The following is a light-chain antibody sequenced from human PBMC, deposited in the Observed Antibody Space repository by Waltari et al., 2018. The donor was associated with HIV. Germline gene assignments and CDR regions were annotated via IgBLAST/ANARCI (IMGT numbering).Light chain of an antibody. CDR3: QQYFSPPPLT. Sequence: DIQMTQSPSSLSASVGDRVTITCRASQAISNSLALYQQKPGKAPKLLLYAASRLESGVPSRFSGSRSGTDYALTISSLQPEDFAVYYCQQYFSPPPLTFGGGTKVEIK. J-gene: IGKJ4*01. V-gene: IGKV1-NL1*01. CDR2: AAS. CDR1: QAISNS.